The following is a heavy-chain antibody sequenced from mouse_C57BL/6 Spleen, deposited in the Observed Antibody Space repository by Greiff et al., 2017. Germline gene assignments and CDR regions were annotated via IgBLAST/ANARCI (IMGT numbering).Heavy chain of an antibody. V-gene: IGHV1-82*01. Sequence: QVQLQQSGPELVKPGASVKISCKASGYAFSSSWMNWVKQRPGKGLEWIGRIYPGDGDTNYNGKFKGKATLTADKSSSTAYMQLSSLTSEDSAVYFCAREKLSGTGYWYFDVGGTGTTVTVSP. CDR2: IYPGDGDT. CDR3: AREKLSGTGYWYFDV. J-gene: IGHJ1*03. CDR1: GYAFSSSW. D-gene: IGHD4-1*01.